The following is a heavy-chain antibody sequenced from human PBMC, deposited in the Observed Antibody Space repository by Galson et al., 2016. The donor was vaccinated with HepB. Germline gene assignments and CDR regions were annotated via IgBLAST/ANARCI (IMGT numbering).Heavy chain of an antibody. CDR3: AREGQWLVLFDS. Sequence: SLRLSCAASGFTFSSYWMHWVRQAPGKGLVWVSRINSDGSNTTYADSVKGRFTISRDNAKNTLYLQMNSLRAEDTAVYYCAREGQWLVLFDSWGQGTLVTVSS. J-gene: IGHJ4*02. CDR1: GFTFSSYW. V-gene: IGHV3-74*01. D-gene: IGHD6-19*01. CDR2: INSDGSNT.